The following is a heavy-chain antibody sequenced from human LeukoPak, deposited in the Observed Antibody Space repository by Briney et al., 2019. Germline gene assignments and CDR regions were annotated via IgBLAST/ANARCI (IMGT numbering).Heavy chain of an antibody. CDR3: ARDRGYCSGGSCYLKYYFDY. CDR1: GGSISSSSYY. J-gene: IGHJ4*02. CDR2: IYYSGST. V-gene: IGHV4-39*02. D-gene: IGHD2-15*01. Sequence: SETLSLTCTVSGGSISSSSYYWGWIRQPPGKGLEWIGSIYYSGSTYYNPSLKSRVTISVDTSKNQFSLKLSSVTAADTAVYYCARDRGYCSGGSCYLKYYFDYWGQGTLVTVSS.